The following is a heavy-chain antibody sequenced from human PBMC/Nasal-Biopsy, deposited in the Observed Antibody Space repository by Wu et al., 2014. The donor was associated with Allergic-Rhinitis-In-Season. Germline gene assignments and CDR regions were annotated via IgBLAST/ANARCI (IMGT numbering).Heavy chain of an antibody. J-gene: IGHJ4*02. CDR3: ARPVSNSRNPLFDY. CDR1: GGSINSYY. D-gene: IGHD4-23*01. Sequence: TLSLTCTVSGGSINSYYWSWIRQPPGRGLEWIGYIHYSGSTNYNPSLKSRLTISADTSKNQFSLRLSSVTAADTAVYYCARPVSNSRNPLFDYWGQGALVTVSS. CDR2: IHYSGST. V-gene: IGHV4-59*08.